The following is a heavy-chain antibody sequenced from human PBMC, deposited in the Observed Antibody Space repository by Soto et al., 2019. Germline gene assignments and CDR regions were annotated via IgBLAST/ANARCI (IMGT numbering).Heavy chain of an antibody. Sequence: QVQLQESGPGLVKPSQTLSLPCTVSGGSISSGGYYWSWIRQHPGKGLEWIGYIYYSGSTYYNPSLKSRVTRSVDTSKNQCSLKLSSVTAADTAVYYCAVTTLVIGKGGFDYWGQGTLVTVSS. CDR1: GGSISSGGYY. D-gene: IGHD4-17*01. V-gene: IGHV4-31*03. CDR3: AVTTLVIGKGGFDY. J-gene: IGHJ4*02. CDR2: IYYSGST.